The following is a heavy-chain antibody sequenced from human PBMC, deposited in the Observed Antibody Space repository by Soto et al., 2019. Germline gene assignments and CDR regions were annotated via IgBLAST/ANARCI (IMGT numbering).Heavy chain of an antibody. V-gene: IGHV4-59*08. D-gene: IGHD6-13*01. Sequence: SETLSLTCTVSGGSISSYYWSWIRQPPGKGLEWIGYIYYSGSTNYNPSLKSRVTISVDTSKNQFSLKLSSVTAADTAVYYCARLIAGADYYYYYYMDVWGKGTTVTVSS. CDR2: IYYSGST. CDR1: GGSISSYY. CDR3: ARLIAGADYYYYYYMDV. J-gene: IGHJ6*03.